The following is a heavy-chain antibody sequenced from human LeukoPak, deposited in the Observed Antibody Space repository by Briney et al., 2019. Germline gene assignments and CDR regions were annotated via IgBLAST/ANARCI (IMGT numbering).Heavy chain of an antibody. CDR3: ARLMITFGGVIAPFDY. CDR1: GDSISSGDYD. CDR2: IYYSGST. Sequence: PSETLSLTCTVSGDSISSGDYDWSWIRQPPGKGLEWIGYIYYSGSTYYNPSLKSRVTISVDTSKNQFSLKLSSVTAADTAVYYCARLMITFGGVIAPFDYWGQGTLVTVSS. V-gene: IGHV4-30-4*08. J-gene: IGHJ4*02. D-gene: IGHD3-16*02.